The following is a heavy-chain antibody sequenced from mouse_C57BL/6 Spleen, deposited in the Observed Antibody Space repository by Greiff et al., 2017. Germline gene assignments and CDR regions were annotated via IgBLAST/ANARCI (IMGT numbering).Heavy chain of an antibody. D-gene: IGHD3-3*01. V-gene: IGHV1-82*01. CDR3: ARSRGGDY. Sequence: QVQLQQSGPELVKPGASVKISCKASRYAFSSSWMNWVKQRPGKGLEWIGRIYPGDGDTNYNGKFKGKATLTADKSSSTAYMQLSSLTSEDSAVYFCARSRGGDYWGQGTSVTVSS. CDR2: IYPGDGDT. CDR1: RYAFSSSW. J-gene: IGHJ4*01.